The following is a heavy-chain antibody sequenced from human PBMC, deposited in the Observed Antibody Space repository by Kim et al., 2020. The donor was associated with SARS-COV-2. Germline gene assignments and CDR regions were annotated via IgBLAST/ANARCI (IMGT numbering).Heavy chain of an antibody. D-gene: IGHD6-19*01. J-gene: IGHJ4*02. CDR2: ISASGGST. Sequence: GGSLRLSCAASGFTFSSYAMTWVRQAPGKGLEWVSTISASGGSTYYVDSVKGRFTISRDNSKNTLYLQMNSLRAEDTAVYYCAKERYSSGWYEDNWGQGTLGTVSS. CDR1: GFTFSSYA. CDR3: AKERYSSGWYEDN. V-gene: IGHV3-23*01.